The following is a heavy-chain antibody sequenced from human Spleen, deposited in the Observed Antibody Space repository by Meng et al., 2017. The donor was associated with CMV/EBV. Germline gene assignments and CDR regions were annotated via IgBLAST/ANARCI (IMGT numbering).Heavy chain of an antibody. J-gene: IGHJ4*02. CDR1: GFTFSSYA. V-gene: IGHV3-23*03. CDR3: AREYPPEDWELKSYYFDY. D-gene: IGHD3-10*01. CDR2: IYNDGGST. Sequence: GESLKISCAASGFTFSSYAMSWIRQAPGKGLEWVSVIYNDGGSTYYADSVKGRFTISRDNSKNTLYLQMNSLRAEDTAVYYCAREYPPEDWELKSYYFDYWGQGTLVTVSS.